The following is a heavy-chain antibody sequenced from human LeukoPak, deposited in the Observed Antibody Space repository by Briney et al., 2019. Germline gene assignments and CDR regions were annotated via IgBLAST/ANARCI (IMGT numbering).Heavy chain of an antibody. Sequence: PGGSLRLSCAASGFTVSSNYMSWVRHAPGKGLEWVANIKGDGDAIYYLGSVKGRFSISRDNAKNLLFLQMSSLTAEDTAVYYCARDGSSFDYWGQGVLVTVSS. CDR3: ARDGSSFDY. CDR2: IKGDGDAI. CDR1: GFTVSSNY. V-gene: IGHV3-7*01. D-gene: IGHD3-10*01. J-gene: IGHJ4*02.